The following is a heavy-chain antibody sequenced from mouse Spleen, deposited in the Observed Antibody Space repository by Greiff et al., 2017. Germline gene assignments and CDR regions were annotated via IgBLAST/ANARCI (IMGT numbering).Heavy chain of an antibody. J-gene: IGHJ1*01. V-gene: IGHV1-72*01. D-gene: IGHD2-2*01. CDR1: GYTFTSYW. CDR2: IDPNSGGT. CDR3: ARYGYDYWYFDV. Sequence: QVQLKQPGAELVKPGASVKLSCKASGYTFTSYWMHWVKQRPGRGLEWIGRIDPNSGGTKYNEKFKSKATLTVDKPSSTAYMQLSSLTSEDSAVYYCARYGYDYWYFDVWGAGTTVTVSS.